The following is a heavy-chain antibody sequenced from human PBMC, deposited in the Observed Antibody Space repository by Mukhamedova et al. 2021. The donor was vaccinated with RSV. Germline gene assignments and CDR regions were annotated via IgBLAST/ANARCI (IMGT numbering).Heavy chain of an antibody. Sequence: IYWDDDKRYSPSLKSRLTITKDTSKNQVVLTMTNMDPVDTATYYCAHWVRGVITDYYFDYWGQGTLVTVSS. CDR2: IYWDDDK. CDR3: AHWVRGVITDYYFDY. V-gene: IGHV2-5*02. J-gene: IGHJ4*02. D-gene: IGHD3-10*01.